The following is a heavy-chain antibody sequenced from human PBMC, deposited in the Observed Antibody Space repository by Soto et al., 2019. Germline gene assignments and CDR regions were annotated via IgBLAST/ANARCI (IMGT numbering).Heavy chain of an antibody. Sequence: QVQLVECGGGVVQPGGSLRLSCQASGFNFDNYGMHWVRQAPGKGLEWVAVITYDGSFQYYADSVKGRFTISRDNSKNTLFLHLNTLKPEDTAVYHCAKDRVGGTFYTPLGFWGQGTLVTVSS. CDR3: AKDRVGGTFYTPLGF. J-gene: IGHJ4*02. D-gene: IGHD1-7*01. CDR1: GFNFDNYG. V-gene: IGHV3-30*18. CDR2: ITYDGSFQ.